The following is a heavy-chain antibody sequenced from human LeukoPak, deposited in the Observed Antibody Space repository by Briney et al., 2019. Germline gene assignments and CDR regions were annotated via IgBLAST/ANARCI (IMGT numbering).Heavy chain of an antibody. CDR1: GGSISSSSYY. CDR3: ARVDYSSSWYYFDY. V-gene: IGHV4-39*01. CDR2: IYYSGST. J-gene: IGHJ4*02. D-gene: IGHD6-13*01. Sequence: SSETLSLTCTVSGGSISSSSYYWGWIRQPPGKGLEWIGSIYYSGSTYYNPSLKSRVTISVDTSKNQFSLKLSSVTAADTAVCYCARVDYSSSWYYFDYWGQGTLVTVSS.